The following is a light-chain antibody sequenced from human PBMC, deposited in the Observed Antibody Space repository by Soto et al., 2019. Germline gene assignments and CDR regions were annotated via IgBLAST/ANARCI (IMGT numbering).Light chain of an antibody. V-gene: IGKV3-20*01. CDR3: RQYGRSPPFT. Sequence: EIVLTQSPGTLSLSPGERATLSCRASQSVSSSYLAWYQQKPGQAPRLLIYGASSRATGIPDRFSGSGSGTDFTTTISRLEPEDFAVYYCRQYGRSPPFTFGPGTKVDIK. CDR1: QSVSSSY. J-gene: IGKJ3*01. CDR2: GAS.